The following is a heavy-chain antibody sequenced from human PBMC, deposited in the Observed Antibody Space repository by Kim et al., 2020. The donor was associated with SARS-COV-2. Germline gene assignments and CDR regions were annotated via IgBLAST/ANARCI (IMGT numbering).Heavy chain of an antibody. Sequence: SETLSLTCTVSGGSISSSSYYWGWIRQPPGKGLEWIGSIYYSGSTYYNPSLKSRVTISVDTSKNQFSLKLSSVTAADTAVYYCARLGAAYYYDSSGYFYWGQGTLVTVSS. CDR1: GGSISSSSYY. CDR2: IYYSGST. J-gene: IGHJ4*02. V-gene: IGHV4-39*01. CDR3: ARLGAAYYYDSSGYFY. D-gene: IGHD3-22*01.